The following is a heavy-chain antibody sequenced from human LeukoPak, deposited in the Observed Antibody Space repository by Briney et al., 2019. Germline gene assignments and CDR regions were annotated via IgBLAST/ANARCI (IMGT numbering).Heavy chain of an antibody. CDR3: ARASLGYCSGGSCYSYYYYYGMDV. CDR1: GFTFSSYA. J-gene: IGHJ6*02. V-gene: IGHV3-30*04. Sequence: GRSLRLSCAASGFTFSSYAMHWVRQAPGKGLEWVAVISYDGSDKYYADSVKGRFTISRDNSKNTLYLQMNSLRAEDTAVYYCARASLGYCSGGSCYSYYYYYGMDVWGQGTTVTVSS. D-gene: IGHD2-15*01. CDR2: ISYDGSDK.